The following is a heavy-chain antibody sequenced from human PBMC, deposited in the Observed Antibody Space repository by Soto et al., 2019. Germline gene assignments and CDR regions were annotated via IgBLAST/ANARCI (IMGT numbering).Heavy chain of an antibody. CDR2: ISSIGITI. V-gene: IGHV3-48*03. D-gene: IGHD1-7*01. CDR1: AFTVSRYW. Sequence: PGWTLRRSCEVSAFTVSRYWMSWVRHAPGKGLEWVSYISSIGITIYYAASVKGRFTISRDTAKNSLYLQMNSLRAEDTAAYSFARGVGANWNYVVFHFDYLAQGPLVTLSS. CDR3: ARGVGANWNYVVFHFDY. J-gene: IGHJ4*02.